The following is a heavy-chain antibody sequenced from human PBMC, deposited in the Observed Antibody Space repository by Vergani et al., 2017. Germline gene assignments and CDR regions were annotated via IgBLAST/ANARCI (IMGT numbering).Heavy chain of an antibody. Sequence: QVQLQESGPGLVKPSETLSLTCTVSGGSISSYYWSSIRQPPGKGLEWIGYIYTSGSTNYNPALKSRVTISVDTSKNQFSLKLSSVTAADTAVYYCARGGPAYFDYWGQGSLVTVSS. CDR1: GGSISSYY. D-gene: IGHD2-2*01. J-gene: IGHJ4*02. V-gene: IGHV4-4*09. CDR2: IYTSGST. CDR3: ARGGPAYFDY.